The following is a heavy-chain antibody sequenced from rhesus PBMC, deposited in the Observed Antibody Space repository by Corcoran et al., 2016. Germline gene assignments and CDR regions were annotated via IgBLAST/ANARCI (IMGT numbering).Heavy chain of an antibody. CDR3: ARGTPPGGYSDFDY. D-gene: IGHD5-24*01. V-gene: IGHV4-147*01. Sequence: QVQLQESGPGLVKPSETLSLTCAVSGGSIRSNYWSWIRQPPGKGLEWIGRIYGSGGSTSYNPSLTSRFTISTDTSKNQFSLKLSSVTAADTAVYYCARGTPPGGYSDFDYWGQGVLVTVSS. J-gene: IGHJ4*01. CDR2: IYGSGGST. CDR1: GGSIRSNY.